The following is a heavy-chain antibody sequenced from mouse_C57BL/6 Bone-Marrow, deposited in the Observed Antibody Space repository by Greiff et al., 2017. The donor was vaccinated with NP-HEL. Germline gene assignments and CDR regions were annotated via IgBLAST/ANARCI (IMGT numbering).Heavy chain of an antibody. D-gene: IGHD4-1*01. V-gene: IGHV1-80*01. CDR3: TRGWEDYAMDY. CDR1: GYEFSNYW. Sequence: QVQLQQSGAELVKPGASVKISCKASGYEFSNYWMNWVKQRPGKGLEWIGQIYPGDGDTNYNGKFKDKATLTADKSSSTAYMELRSLTSEDSAVYYCTRGWEDYAMDYWGQGTSVTVSS. J-gene: IGHJ4*01. CDR2: IYPGDGDT.